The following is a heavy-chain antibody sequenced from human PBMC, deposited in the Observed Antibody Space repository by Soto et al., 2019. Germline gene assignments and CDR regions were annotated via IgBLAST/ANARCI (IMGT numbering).Heavy chain of an antibody. CDR3: ARLLGNTLVRGVLYGMDV. J-gene: IGHJ6*02. D-gene: IGHD3-10*01. V-gene: IGHV5-51*01. CDR1: GYSFTNYW. CDR2: IYPGDSDT. Sequence: GESLKISCKASGYSFTNYWIGWVRQIPGKGLELMGIIYPGDSDTRYSPSFQGQVTISADKSITTAYLKWSSLKASDTAMYYCARLLGNTLVRGVLYGMDVWGQGTTVTVSS.